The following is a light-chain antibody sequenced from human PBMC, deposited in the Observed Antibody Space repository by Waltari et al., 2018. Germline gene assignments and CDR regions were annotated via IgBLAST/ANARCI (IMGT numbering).Light chain of an antibody. CDR3: QSADSSGTNVV. J-gene: IGLJ2*01. Sequence: SYELTQPPSVSVSPGQTARITCSGDALPKQHAYWYQQKPGQAPVLVIYKDSERPSGSPERFSGSSSGTTGTLTISGVQAEDEADYYCQSADSSGTNVVFGGGTKLTVL. CDR1: ALPKQH. CDR2: KDS. V-gene: IGLV3-25*03.